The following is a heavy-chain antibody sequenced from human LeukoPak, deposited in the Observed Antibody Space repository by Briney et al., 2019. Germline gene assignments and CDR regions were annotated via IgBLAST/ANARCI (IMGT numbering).Heavy chain of an antibody. Sequence: SETLSLTCTVSGGSISSSTYYWGWIRQPPGKGLEWIGSIYYSGSTYYSPSLKSRVTISVDTSKNQFSLRLSSVTAADTAVYYCARRDMTAVTAYAFDIWGQGTMVTVSS. CDR3: ARRDMTAVTAYAFDI. CDR1: GGSISSSTYY. V-gene: IGHV4-39*01. CDR2: IYYSGST. J-gene: IGHJ3*02. D-gene: IGHD4-11*01.